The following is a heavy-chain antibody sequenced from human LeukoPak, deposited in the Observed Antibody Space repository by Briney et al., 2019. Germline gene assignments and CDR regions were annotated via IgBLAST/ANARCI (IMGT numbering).Heavy chain of an antibody. D-gene: IGHD3-3*02. J-gene: IGHJ4*02. CDR2: INHSGST. CDR3: AGCSLGIFHFDY. CDR1: GASFSGYY. Sequence: SETLSLTCGVYGASFSGYYWSWIRQPPGKGMEWNGEINHSGSTNYNPTLKSRVTISVDTSKNQFSLKLSSVTAADTAVYYCAGCSLGIFHFDYWGQGTLVTVSS. V-gene: IGHV4-34*01.